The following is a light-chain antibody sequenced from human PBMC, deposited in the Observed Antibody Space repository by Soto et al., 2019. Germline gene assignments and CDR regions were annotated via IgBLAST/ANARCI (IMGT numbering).Light chain of an antibody. CDR2: DVS. Sequence: QSALTQPASLSGSPGQSITISCTGTSIDVGGYNYVSLYQQHPGKDPKLMIYDVSNRPSGVSDRFSGSKSGNTAALTISGLQAEDEADYYCSSYRCSSTRVFGSGIKVTVL. CDR1: SIDVGGYNY. J-gene: IGLJ1*01. CDR3: SSYRCSSTRV. V-gene: IGLV2-14*03.